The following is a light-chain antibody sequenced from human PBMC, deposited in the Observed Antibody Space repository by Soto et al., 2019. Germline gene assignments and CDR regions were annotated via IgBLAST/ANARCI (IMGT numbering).Light chain of an antibody. V-gene: IGKV1-33*01. CDR2: DAS. J-gene: IGKJ2*01. CDR1: QDISNY. Sequence: DIQMTQSPSSLSASVGDRVTITCKASQDISNYLNWYQQKPGKAPQLRIYDASNLETGAPARFSGSGSGTDFTFTISSLQPEDIATYYCQQYDNLPFFGQGTKLEIK. CDR3: QQYDNLPF.